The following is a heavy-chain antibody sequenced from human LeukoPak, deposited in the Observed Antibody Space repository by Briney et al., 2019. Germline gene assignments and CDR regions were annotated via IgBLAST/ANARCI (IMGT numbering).Heavy chain of an antibody. CDR1: GFTFSSYA. CDR2: ISYDGSNK. V-gene: IGHV3-30*04. CDR3: ARDLSSSWYYYYGMDV. J-gene: IGHJ6*02. Sequence: GRSLRPSCAASGFTFSSYAMHWVRQAPGKGLEWVAVISYDGSNKYYADSVKGRFTISRDNSKNTLYLQMNSLRAEDTAVYYCARDLSSSWYYYYGMDVWGQGTTVTVSS. D-gene: IGHD6-13*01.